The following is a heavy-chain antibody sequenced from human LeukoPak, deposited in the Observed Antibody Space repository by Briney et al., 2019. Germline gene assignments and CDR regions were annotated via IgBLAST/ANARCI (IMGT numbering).Heavy chain of an antibody. D-gene: IGHD1-26*01. CDR1: AYTFTDYY. V-gene: IGHV1-2*06. Sequence: GASVTVSCKASAYTFTDYYVHWLRQAPGQGLEWMGRINPSSGDTNYAQNFQGRVTMTRETSISTAYMELSRLRSDDTAVYYCATTSGYFYYWGQGTLVTVSS. J-gene: IGHJ4*02. CDR2: INPSSGDT. CDR3: ATTSGYFYY.